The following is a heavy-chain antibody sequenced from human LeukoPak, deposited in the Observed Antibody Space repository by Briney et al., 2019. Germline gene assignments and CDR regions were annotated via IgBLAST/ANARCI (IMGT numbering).Heavy chain of an antibody. CDR2: IDPHSGGT. V-gene: IGHV1-2*06. J-gene: IGHJ4*02. CDR3: TRDLTMSGPIGY. D-gene: IGHD2/OR15-2a*01. CDR1: GYIFTDYA. Sequence: ASVKVSCRASGYIFTDYAIHWVRQAPGQGLEWMGRIDPHSGGTNYAQKFQGRVTLTRDASISTAYMELSRLRSDDTAFYYCTRDLTMSGPIGYRGQETLVTVSS.